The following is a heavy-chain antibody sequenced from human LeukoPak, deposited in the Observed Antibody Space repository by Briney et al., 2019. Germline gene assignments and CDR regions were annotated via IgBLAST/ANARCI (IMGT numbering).Heavy chain of an antibody. D-gene: IGHD6-6*01. V-gene: IGHV3-7*05. J-gene: IGHJ6*02. CDR1: GFTFSSYW. Sequence: GGSLRLSCAASGFTFSSYWMSWVRQAPGKGLEWVANIKQDGSEEVDVDSVKGRFTISRDNAKNSLFLQMNTLRAEDTAVYYCARDPYSSTWSYGMDVWGQGTTVTVSS. CDR3: ARDPYSSTWSYGMDV. CDR2: IKQDGSEE.